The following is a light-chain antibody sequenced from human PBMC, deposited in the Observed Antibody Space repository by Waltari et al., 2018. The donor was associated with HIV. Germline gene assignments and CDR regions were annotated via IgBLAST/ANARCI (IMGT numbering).Light chain of an antibody. CDR3: CAYAAGHVSYV. CDR1: TIDVGFYDF. CDR2: DVN. Sequence: QSALTQPPSVSGYPGQSVSISCSRTTIDVGFYDFVSLYQQYPGKAPKLIIFDVNQRPSGVPERFSGSKSGNTASLTISGLQTEDEADYFCCAYAAGHVSYVFGNGTAVAVL. J-gene: IGLJ1*01. V-gene: IGLV2-11*01.